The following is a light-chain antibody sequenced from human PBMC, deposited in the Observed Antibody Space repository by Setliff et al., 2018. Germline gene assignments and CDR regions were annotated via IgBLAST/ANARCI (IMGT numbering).Light chain of an antibody. J-gene: IGLJ1*01. V-gene: IGLV2-14*03. Sequence: QSALTQPASVSGSPGQSITISCSGTSSDVGSYDLVSWYQQHPGKAPKLIIYGVSDRPSGVSSRLSGSKSGNTAYLTISGLQTEDEAEYYCSAYASDTTYVFGSGTKVTVL. CDR1: SSDVGSYDL. CDR2: GVS. CDR3: SAYASDTTYV.